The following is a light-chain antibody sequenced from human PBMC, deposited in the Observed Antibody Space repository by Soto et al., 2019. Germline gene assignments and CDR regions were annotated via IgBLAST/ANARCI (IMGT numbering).Light chain of an antibody. CDR1: QSVSSY. Sequence: EIVLTQSPATLSLSPGERATLSCRASQSVSSYLAWYQQKPGQAPRLLIYDASNRATGIPARFSGSWSGTDFTLTIISLEPEDFAVYYCQQRSNWPPWTFGQGTKVEIK. J-gene: IGKJ1*01. CDR3: QQRSNWPPWT. CDR2: DAS. V-gene: IGKV3-11*01.